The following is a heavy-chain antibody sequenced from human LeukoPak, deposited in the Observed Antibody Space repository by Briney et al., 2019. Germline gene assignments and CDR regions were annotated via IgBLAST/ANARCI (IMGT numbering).Heavy chain of an antibody. CDR1: GVSISSNIYY. Sequence: SETLSLTCTVSGVSISSNIYYWGWVRQPPGKGPEWIASLSYTGTTYYSPSLKRRATISVDTSKNQFSLKLNSVTAADTAVYYCARDLLTGDAFDIWGQGTMVTVSS. J-gene: IGHJ3*02. CDR2: LSYTGTT. V-gene: IGHV4-39*07. CDR3: ARDLLTGDAFDI. D-gene: IGHD4/OR15-4a*01.